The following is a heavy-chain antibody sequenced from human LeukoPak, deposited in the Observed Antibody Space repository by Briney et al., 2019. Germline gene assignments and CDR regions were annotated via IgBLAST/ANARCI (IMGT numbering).Heavy chain of an antibody. D-gene: IGHD5-24*01. Sequence: PSETLSPTCSVSGVSITSNYWSWIRQPPGKGLEWRGYTHHSGATSYNPSLKSRVTISVDTSKNQFSLKLSSVTAADTAVYYCASEMATNLFDYWGQGTLVTVSS. J-gene: IGHJ4*02. V-gene: IGHV4-59*01. CDR3: ASEMATNLFDY. CDR1: GVSITSNY. CDR2: THHSGAT.